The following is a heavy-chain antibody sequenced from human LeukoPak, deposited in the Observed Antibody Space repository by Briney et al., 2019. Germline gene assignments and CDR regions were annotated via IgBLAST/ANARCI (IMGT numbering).Heavy chain of an antibody. J-gene: IGHJ4*02. V-gene: IGHV3-11*04. Sequence: PGGSLRLSCAASGFSFSDYYMSWMRQAPGKGLEWVSYISSSGHLIYYADSVKGRFTISRDNAKNSLYLQMNSLRAEDTAVYYCARSRYDVVYFDYWGQGTLVTVSS. CDR2: ISSSGHLI. CDR3: ARSRYDVVYFDY. D-gene: IGHD3-3*01. CDR1: GFSFSDYY.